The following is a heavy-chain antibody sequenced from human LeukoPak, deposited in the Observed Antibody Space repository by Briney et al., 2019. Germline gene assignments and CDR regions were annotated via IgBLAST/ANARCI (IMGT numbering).Heavy chain of an antibody. CDR3: ASLTTSRGLFVDY. Sequence: PSETLSLTCTVSGGSISSGDYYWTWIRQPPGKGLEWIGYIYYSGSTYYNPSLKSRVTISVDTSKNQFSLKLSSVTAADTAVYYCASLTTSRGLFVDYWGQGTLVTVSS. CDR2: IYYSGST. D-gene: IGHD4/OR15-4a*01. J-gene: IGHJ4*02. V-gene: IGHV4-30-4*01. CDR1: GGSISSGDYY.